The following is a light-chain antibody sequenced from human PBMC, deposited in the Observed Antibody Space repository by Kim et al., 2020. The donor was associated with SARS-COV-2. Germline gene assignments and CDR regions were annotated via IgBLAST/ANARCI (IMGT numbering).Light chain of an antibody. CDR1: QSVSSMY. CDR3: QQYENSPWT. J-gene: IGKJ1*01. CDR2: GAS. Sequence: IVLTQSPGTLSLSPGERATLSCRASQSVSSMYLAWYQQKPGQAPRLLIYGASNRATGSPDRFSGSGSGTGFTLNISRLEPEDCAVYYCQQYENSPWTFGQGTKVDIK. V-gene: IGKV3-20*01.